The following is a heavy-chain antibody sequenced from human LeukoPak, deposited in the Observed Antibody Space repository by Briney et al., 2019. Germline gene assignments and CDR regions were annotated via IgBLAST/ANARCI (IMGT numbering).Heavy chain of an antibody. CDR3: ARRTTGTGSLDY. CDR2: IYYRGST. J-gene: IGHJ4*02. CDR1: GGSISSYY. Sequence: SETLSLTCTVSGGSISSYYWSWIRRPPGKGLEWIAYIYYRGSTNYNPSLKSRVTISVDTSKNQFSLKLSSVTAADTAVYYCARRTTGTGSLDYWGQGTLVTVSS. D-gene: IGHD1-1*01. V-gene: IGHV4-59*08.